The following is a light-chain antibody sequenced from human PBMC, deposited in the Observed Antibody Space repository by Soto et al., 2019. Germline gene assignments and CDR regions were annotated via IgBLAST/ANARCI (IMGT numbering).Light chain of an antibody. Sequence: QTNQSPSNLSFSVGDRVTITCRASQTISSWLAWYQQKPGKAPKLLIYKASTLKSGVPSRFSGSGSGTEFTLTISSLQPEDFATYYCLQHTSFLSTFGHGTKVDIK. J-gene: IGKJ1*01. CDR2: KAS. CDR1: QTISSW. V-gene: IGKV1-5*03. CDR3: LQHTSFLST.